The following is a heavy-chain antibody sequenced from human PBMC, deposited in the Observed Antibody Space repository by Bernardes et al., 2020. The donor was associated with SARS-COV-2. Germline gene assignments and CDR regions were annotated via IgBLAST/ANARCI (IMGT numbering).Heavy chain of an antibody. CDR3: ARYGAYDWVDP. CDR2: TYSDGRT. J-gene: IGHJ5*02. V-gene: IGHV3-66*02. D-gene: IGHD3-10*01. CDR1: GLTVSRKY. Sequence: SLTLSCEASGLTVSRKYITWVRQTPGKGLEWLFITYSDGRTYYADSVKGRFTISRNNSKNTLYLQTNSLRAEETAVYYLARYGAYDWVDPWGQETLVTVPS.